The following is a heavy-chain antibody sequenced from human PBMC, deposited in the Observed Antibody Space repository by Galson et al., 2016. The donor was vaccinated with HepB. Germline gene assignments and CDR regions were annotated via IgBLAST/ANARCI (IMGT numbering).Heavy chain of an antibody. CDR2: IFSGENR. D-gene: IGHD5-18*01. V-gene: IGHV3-74*01. CDR1: GFSFSNYW. J-gene: IGHJ4*02. CDR3: ARASPDSKHKYDY. Sequence: SLRLSCAASGFSFSNYWMHWVRQAPGKGLVWVSRIFSGENRAYADSVKGRFTITRDNGKNMLYLQMDSLRAEDTGLYYCARASPDSKHKYDYWGQGTLVTVSS.